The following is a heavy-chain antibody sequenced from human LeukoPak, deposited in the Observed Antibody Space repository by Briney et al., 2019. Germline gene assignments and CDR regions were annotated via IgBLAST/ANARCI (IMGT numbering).Heavy chain of an antibody. CDR3: VVWFGELLSSLFDY. CDR2: IHPGDSDT. CDR1: GYSFTSYW. J-gene: IGHJ4*02. Sequence: GESLKISCKGSGYSFTSYWVGWVRQMPGKGLEWMGIIHPGDSDTRYSPSFQGQVTISADKSISTAYLQWSSLKASDTAMYYCVVWFGELLSSLFDYWGQGTLVTVSS. V-gene: IGHV5-51*01. D-gene: IGHD3-10*01.